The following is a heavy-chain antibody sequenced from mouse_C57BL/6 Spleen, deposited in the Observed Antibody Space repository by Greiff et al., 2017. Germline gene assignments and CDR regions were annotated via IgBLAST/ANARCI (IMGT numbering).Heavy chain of an antibody. CDR3: ARSDSSGYHGG. J-gene: IGHJ2*01. CDR1: GYNFTSYW. V-gene: IGHV1-50*01. Sequence: QVQLQQPGAELVKPGASVKLSCKASGYNFTSYWMQWVKQRPGQGLEWIGEIDPYDSYTNYNQKFKGKATLTVDTSSSPAYMQLSSLTSEDSAVYYCARSDSSGYHGGWGQGTTLTVSS. CDR2: IDPYDSYT. D-gene: IGHD3-2*02.